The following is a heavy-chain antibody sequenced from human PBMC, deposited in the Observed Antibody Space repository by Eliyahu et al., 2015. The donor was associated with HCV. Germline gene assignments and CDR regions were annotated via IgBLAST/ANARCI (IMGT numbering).Heavy chain of an antibody. V-gene: IGHV4-30-4*01. CDR3: ARDPSSDGSGSYYAPPPLAY. J-gene: IGHJ4*02. CDR1: GGSISSGDYY. Sequence: QVQLQESGPGLVKPSQTLSLTCTVSGGSISSGDYYWXWIRQPPGKGLEWIGYIYYSGSTYYNPSLKSRVTISVDTSKNQFSLKLSSVTAADTAVYYCARDPSSDGSGSYYAPPPLAYWGQGTLVTVSS. D-gene: IGHD3-10*01. CDR2: IYYSGST.